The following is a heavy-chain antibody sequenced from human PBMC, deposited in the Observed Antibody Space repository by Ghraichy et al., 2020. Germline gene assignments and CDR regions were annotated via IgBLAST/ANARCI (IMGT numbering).Heavy chain of an antibody. V-gene: IGHV1-8*01. CDR1: GYTSTSYD. CDR3: ARGAGSSTLLYWFDP. CDR2: MNPNSGNT. Sequence: ASVKVSCKASGYTSTSYDINWVRQATGQGLEWMGWMNPNSGNTGYAQKFQGRVTMTRNTSISTAYMELSSLRSEDTAVYYCARGAGSSTLLYWFDPWGQGTLVTVSS. D-gene: IGHD1-26*01. J-gene: IGHJ5*02.